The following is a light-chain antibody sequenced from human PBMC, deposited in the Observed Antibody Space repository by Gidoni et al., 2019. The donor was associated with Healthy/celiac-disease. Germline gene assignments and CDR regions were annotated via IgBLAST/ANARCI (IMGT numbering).Light chain of an antibody. J-gene: IGKJ1*01. V-gene: IGKV1-39*01. CDR2: AAS. CDR3: QQSYSTPWT. CDR1: QSISSY. Sequence: DIHMTQSPSSLSASVGDSVTITCRASQSISSYLNWYQQKPGKAPKLLIYAASSLQSGVPSRFSGSGSGTDFTLTISSLQPEDFATYYCQQSYSTPWTFGQGTKVEIK.